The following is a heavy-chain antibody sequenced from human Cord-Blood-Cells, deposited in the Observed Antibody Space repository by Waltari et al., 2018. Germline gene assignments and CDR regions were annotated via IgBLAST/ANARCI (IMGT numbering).Heavy chain of an antibody. V-gene: IGHV4-34*01. Sequence: QVQLQQWGAGLLKPSETLSLTCAVYGGSFSGYHWSWIRQPPGKGLEWIGEINHSGSTNYNPSLKSRVTISVDTSKNQFSLKLSSVTAADTAVYYCARDGLTGDGDPSDAFDIWGQGTMVTVSS. CDR3: ARDGLTGDGDPSDAFDI. CDR2: INHSGST. J-gene: IGHJ3*02. CDR1: GGSFSGYH. D-gene: IGHD7-27*01.